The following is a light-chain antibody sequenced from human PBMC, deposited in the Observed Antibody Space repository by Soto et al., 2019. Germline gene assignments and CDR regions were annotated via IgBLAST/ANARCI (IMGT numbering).Light chain of an antibody. CDR2: GAS. Sequence: IGMKHSLATLSVSTGERATLSCRASQSVSSNLAWYQQKPGQAPRLLIYGASTRATGIPARFSGSGSGTEFTLTISSLQSEDSALYYCQHYNNWPPGRTFGQGTNVDI. CDR3: QHYNNWPPGRT. J-gene: IGKJ1*01. CDR1: QSVSSN. V-gene: IGKV3-15*01.